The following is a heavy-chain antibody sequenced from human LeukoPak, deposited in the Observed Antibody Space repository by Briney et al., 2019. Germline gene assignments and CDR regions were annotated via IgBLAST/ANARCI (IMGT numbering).Heavy chain of an antibody. V-gene: IGHV4-34*01. CDR3: ARVGVSIAVAGYYFDY. J-gene: IGHJ4*02. CDR1: GFTFSSYA. CDR2: INHSGST. D-gene: IGHD6-19*01. Sequence: GSLRLSCAASGFTFSSYAMSWIRQPPGKGLEWIGEINHSGSTNYNPSLKSRVTISVDTSKNQFSLKLSSVTAADTAVYYCARVGVSIAVAGYYFDYWGQGTLVTVSS.